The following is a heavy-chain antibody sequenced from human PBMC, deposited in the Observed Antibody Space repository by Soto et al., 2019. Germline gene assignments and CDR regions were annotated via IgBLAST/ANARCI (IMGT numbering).Heavy chain of an antibody. CDR1: GFTFSSYA. Sequence: EVQLLESGGGLVQPGGSLRLSCAASGFTFSSYAMSWVRQAPGKGLEWVSAIRGSGGSTSYADSVKGRFNISRDNSKNTLYLQMNIRRAEDTAVYYCAKDYRSGAMVTYYYYYGMDVWGQGTTVTVSS. CDR3: AKDYRSGAMVTYYYYYGMDV. V-gene: IGHV3-23*01. D-gene: IGHD5-18*01. J-gene: IGHJ6*02. CDR2: IRGSGGST.